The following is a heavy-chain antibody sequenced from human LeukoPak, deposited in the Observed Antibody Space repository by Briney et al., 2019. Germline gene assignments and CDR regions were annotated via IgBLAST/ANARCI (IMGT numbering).Heavy chain of an antibody. D-gene: IGHD2-15*01. Sequence: PSQTLSLTCTVYGXSISSGGYYWSWIRQHPGKGLEWIGYIYYSGSTYYNPSLKRRVTISVDTSKNQFSLKLSSVTAADTAVYYCARYVLAADKYYFDYWGQGTLVTVSS. V-gene: IGHV4-31*03. J-gene: IGHJ4*02. CDR3: ARYVLAADKYYFDY. CDR1: GXSISSGGYY. CDR2: IYYSGST.